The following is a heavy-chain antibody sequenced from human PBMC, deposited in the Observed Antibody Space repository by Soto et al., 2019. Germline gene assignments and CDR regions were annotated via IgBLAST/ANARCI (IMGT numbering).Heavy chain of an antibody. CDR3: TAGDGRTDNDF. D-gene: IGHD2-21*02. CDR1: GFTFIYAW. Sequence: EVQLVESGGGLVKPGGSTRLSCAASGFTFIYAWITWVRQAPGKGLEWVARIKGKGGNGATDYAAPVKGRFTISRDDSRNTLYLQMTSLKTEDTAVYYCTAGDGRTDNDFWGQGTLVTVSP. V-gene: IGHV3-15*01. CDR2: IKGKGGNGAT. J-gene: IGHJ4*02.